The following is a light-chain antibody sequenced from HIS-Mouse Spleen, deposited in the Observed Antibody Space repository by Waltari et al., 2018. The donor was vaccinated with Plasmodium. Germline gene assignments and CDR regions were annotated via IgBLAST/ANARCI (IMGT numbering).Light chain of an antibody. J-gene: IGLJ2*01. V-gene: IGLV1-44*01. Sequence: QSVLTQPPSASGTPGQRGTIAFSGSISSIGRNTVNWYQQLPGTAPKLLIYRNKQRPSGVPDRFSGSKSGTSASLAISGLQSEDEADYYCAAWDDSLNGVVFAGGTKLTVL. CDR2: RNK. CDR1: ISSIGRNT. CDR3: AAWDDSLNGVV.